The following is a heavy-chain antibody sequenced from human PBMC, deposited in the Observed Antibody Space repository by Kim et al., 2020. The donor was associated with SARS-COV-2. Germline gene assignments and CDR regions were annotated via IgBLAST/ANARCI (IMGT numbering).Heavy chain of an antibody. CDR3: ARVYDSSGYYDAFDI. D-gene: IGHD3-22*01. Sequence: QGFTGRFVFSLDTSVSTAYLQISSLKAEDTAVYYCARVYDSSGYYDAFDIWGQGTMVTVSS. V-gene: IGHV7-4-1*02. J-gene: IGHJ3*02.